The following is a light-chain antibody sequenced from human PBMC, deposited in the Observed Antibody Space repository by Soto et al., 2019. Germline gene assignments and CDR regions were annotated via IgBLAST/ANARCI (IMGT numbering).Light chain of an antibody. CDR2: KTS. Sequence: DIVMTKTPLSSPVTLGQPASISCRSIQILLDSDGDTYVSWLQQRPGQPPRLLIYKTSSRFSGVADRFSGSGAGTDFTLKISRVEVEDVGVYYCMQATQFPHTFGQGTKLAI. CDR3: MQATQFPHT. J-gene: IGKJ2*01. V-gene: IGKV2-24*01. CDR1: QILLDSDGDTY.